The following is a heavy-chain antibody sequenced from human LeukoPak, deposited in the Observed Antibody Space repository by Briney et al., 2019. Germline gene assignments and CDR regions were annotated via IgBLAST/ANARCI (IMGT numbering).Heavy chain of an antibody. J-gene: IGHJ5*02. Sequence: GGSLRLSCAASGFTFSSYAMSWVRQAPGKGLEWVSDISGSGASTYYADSVKGRFTISRDNSKNTLYLQMNSLRAEDTAVYYCAKDGHYYDSSGYKIGTGFDPWGQGTLVTVSS. D-gene: IGHD3-22*01. CDR3: AKDGHYYDSSGYKIGTGFDP. CDR1: GFTFSSYA. CDR2: ISGSGAST. V-gene: IGHV3-23*01.